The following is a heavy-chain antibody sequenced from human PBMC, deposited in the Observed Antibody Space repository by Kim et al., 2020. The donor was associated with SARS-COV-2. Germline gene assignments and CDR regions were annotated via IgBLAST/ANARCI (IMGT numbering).Heavy chain of an antibody. CDR2: INHSGST. CDR1: GGSFSGYY. D-gene: IGHD4-17*01. V-gene: IGHV4-34*01. CDR3: ARLTVTTRYYFDY. Sequence: SETLSLTCAVYGGSFSGYYWSWIRQPPGKGLEWIGEINHSGSTNYNPSLKSRVTISVDTSKNQFSLKLSSVTAADTAVYYCARLTVTTRYYFDYWGQGTLVTVSS. J-gene: IGHJ4*02.